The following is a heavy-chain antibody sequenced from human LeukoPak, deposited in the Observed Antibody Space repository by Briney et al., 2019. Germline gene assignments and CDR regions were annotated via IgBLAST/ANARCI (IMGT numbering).Heavy chain of an antibody. CDR2: LYYSGST. CDR1: GGSISSNTYY. V-gene: IGHV4-39*01. J-gene: IGHJ4*02. CDR3: ARHGSGYFAHFDL. Sequence: SETLSLTCAVSGGSISSNTYYWGWIRQPPGKGLEWLGSLYYSGSTYYNPSLKSRITTSVDTSKNQFSLKLSSVTAADTATYYCARHGSGYFAHFDLWGQGTLVTVSS. D-gene: IGHD3-22*01.